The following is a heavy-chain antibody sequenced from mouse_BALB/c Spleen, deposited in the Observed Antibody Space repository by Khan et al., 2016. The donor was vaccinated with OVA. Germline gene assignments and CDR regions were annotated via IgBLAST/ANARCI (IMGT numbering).Heavy chain of an antibody. CDR3: ARMDTTSLDC. Sequence: QVQLQQSGAELARPGASVKLSCKASGYTFTDYYINWVKQRTGQGLEWIGQIYPGSGNTYYNENFTGRATLTADKSSSTAYMQLSRLTSEDSAVYVCARMDTTSLDCWGQGTTLTLSS. J-gene: IGHJ2*01. CDR1: GYTFTDYY. D-gene: IGHD2-3*01. CDR2: IYPGSGNT. V-gene: IGHV1-77*01.